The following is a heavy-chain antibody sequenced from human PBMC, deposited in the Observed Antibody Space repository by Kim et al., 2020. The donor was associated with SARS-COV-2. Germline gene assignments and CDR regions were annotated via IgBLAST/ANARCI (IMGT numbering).Heavy chain of an antibody. Sequence: SETLSLTCTVSGGSISSYYWSWIRQPPGKGLEWIGYIYYSGSTNYNPSLKSRVTISVDTSKNQFSLKLSSVTAADTAVYYCARAPQRGWFDPWGQGTLVT. V-gene: IGHV4-59*13. J-gene: IGHJ5*02. CDR1: GGSISSYY. CDR2: IYYSGST. CDR3: ARAPQRGWFDP.